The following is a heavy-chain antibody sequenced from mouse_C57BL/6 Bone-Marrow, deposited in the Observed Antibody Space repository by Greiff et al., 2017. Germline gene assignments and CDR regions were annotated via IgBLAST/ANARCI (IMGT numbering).Heavy chain of an antibody. Sequence: EVQLMASGGDLVKPGGSLKLSCAASGFTFSSYGMSWVRPTPDKRLEWVATISSGGSYTYYPDSVKGRFTISRDNAKNTLDLQMSSLKSEDSAMYYCASDGYHTLYFDYWGQGTTLTVSS. CDR2: ISSGGSYT. CDR1: GFTFSSYG. CDR3: ASDGYHTLYFDY. D-gene: IGHD2-3*01. V-gene: IGHV5-6*01. J-gene: IGHJ2*01.